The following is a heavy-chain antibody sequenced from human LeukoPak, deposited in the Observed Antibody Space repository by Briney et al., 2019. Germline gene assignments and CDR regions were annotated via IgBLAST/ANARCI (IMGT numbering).Heavy chain of an antibody. CDR3: ARFSDYGDYGFGY. J-gene: IGHJ4*02. V-gene: IGHV3-23*01. CDR2: ISGSGGIT. CDR1: GFTFSSYA. Sequence: PGGSLRLSCAASGFTFSSYAMSWVRQAPGKGLEWVSAISGSGGITSYADSVKGRFTISRDNAKNSLYLQMNSLRAEDTAVYYCARFSDYGDYGFGYWGQGTLVTVSS. D-gene: IGHD4-17*01.